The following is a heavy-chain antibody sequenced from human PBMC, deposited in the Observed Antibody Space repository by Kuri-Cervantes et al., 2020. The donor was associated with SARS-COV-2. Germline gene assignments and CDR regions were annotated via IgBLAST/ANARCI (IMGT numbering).Heavy chain of an antibody. CDR1: GFSFTTYG. CDR2: ISSSSSTI. Sequence: GESLKISCAASGFSFTTYGMIWVRQVPGKGLECVSYISSSSSTIYYADSVKGRFTISRDNAKNSLYLQMNSLRAEDTAVYYCARDYCSSTSCYGYYYMDVWGKGTTVTVSS. D-gene: IGHD2-2*01. J-gene: IGHJ6*03. V-gene: IGHV3-48*01. CDR3: ARDYCSSTSCYGYYYMDV.